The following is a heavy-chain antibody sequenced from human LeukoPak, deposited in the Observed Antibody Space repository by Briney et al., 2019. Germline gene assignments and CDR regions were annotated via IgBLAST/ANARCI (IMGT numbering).Heavy chain of an antibody. CDR2: IYYSGST. CDR1: GGSISSYY. Sequence: SETLSLTCTVSGGSISSYYWSWIRQPPGKGLEWIGYIYYSGSTNYNPSLKSRVTISVDTSKNQFSLKLSSVTAADTAVHYCARISSGVPLDAFDIWGQGTMVTVSS. J-gene: IGHJ3*02. D-gene: IGHD6-19*01. V-gene: IGHV4-59*08. CDR3: ARISSGVPLDAFDI.